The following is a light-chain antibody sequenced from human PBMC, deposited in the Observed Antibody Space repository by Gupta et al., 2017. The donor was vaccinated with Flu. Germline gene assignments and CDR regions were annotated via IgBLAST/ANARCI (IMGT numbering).Light chain of an antibody. CDR1: QSISSN. V-gene: IGKV3-15*01. J-gene: IGKJ4*01. CDR2: VAS. CDR3: QQYNYYHGDS. Sequence: IVMTQSPATLSMSPGDRATLSCRASQSISSNLAWYQQKPGQAPRLLIYVASTRATGIPARFSGSGSGTEFTLTISSLQSEDFAVYYCQQYNYYHGDSFGRGTKLEIK.